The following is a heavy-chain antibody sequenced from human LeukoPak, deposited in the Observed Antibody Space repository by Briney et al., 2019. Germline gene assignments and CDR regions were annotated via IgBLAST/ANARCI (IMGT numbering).Heavy chain of an antibody. J-gene: IGHJ6*02. CDR3: ARDLSSGWYYYGMDV. CDR2: IYYSGST. Sequence: SETLSLTCTVSGGSISSYYWSWIRQPPGKGLEWIGYIYYSGSTNYNPSLRSRVTISVDTSKNQFSLKLSSVTAADTAMYYCARDLSSGWYYYGMDVWGQGTTVTVSS. V-gene: IGHV4-59*01. CDR1: GGSISSYY. D-gene: IGHD6-19*01.